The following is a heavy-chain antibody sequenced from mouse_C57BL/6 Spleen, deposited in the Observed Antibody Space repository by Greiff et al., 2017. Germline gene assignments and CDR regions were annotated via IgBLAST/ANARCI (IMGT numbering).Heavy chain of an antibody. Sequence: VQLQQSGAELAKPGASVKLSCKASGYTFTSYWMHWVKQRPGQGLEWIGYINPSSGYTKYNQKFKDKATLTADKSSSTAYMQLSSLTYEDSAVYYCARSYSNYAYAMDYWCQGTSVTVSS. CDR3: ARSYSNYAYAMDY. V-gene: IGHV1-7*01. J-gene: IGHJ4*01. CDR2: INPSSGYT. CDR1: GYTFTSYW. D-gene: IGHD2-5*01.